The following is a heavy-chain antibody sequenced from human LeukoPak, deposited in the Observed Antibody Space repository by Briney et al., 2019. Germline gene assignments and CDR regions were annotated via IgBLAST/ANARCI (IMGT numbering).Heavy chain of an antibody. V-gene: IGHV4-4*02. CDR1: GSSISSSHW. CDR3: VKETDYSHPNLFAP. J-gene: IGHJ5*02. CDR2: IHHGEET. D-gene: IGHD4-11*01. Sequence: SETLSLTCAVSGSSISSSHWWSWVRQPPGKGLEWIGGIHHGEETKYNPSLKGRVAISVDNSKNQVSLKVTSVTAADTAIYYCVKETDYSHPNLFAPWGQGTLVTVSS.